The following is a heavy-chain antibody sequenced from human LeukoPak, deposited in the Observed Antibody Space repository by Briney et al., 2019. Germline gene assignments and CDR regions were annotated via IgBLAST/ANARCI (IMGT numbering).Heavy chain of an antibody. CDR1: GFTFSTYT. Sequence: GGSLRLSCAVSGFTFSTYTMNWVRQPPGKGLEWVSSISSDSTYIHYADSLTGRFTISRDNAKNSLFLHMNSLRAEDTAMYFCARDPLIDYWGQGTLVTVSS. CDR3: ARDPLIDY. V-gene: IGHV3-21*01. CDR2: ISSDSTYI. J-gene: IGHJ4*02.